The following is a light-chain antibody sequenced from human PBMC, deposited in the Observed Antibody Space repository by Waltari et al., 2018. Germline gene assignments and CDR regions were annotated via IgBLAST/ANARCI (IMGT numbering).Light chain of an antibody. CDR1: SNDVGGYNY. CDR3: SSYTSSTLVV. Sequence: QSALTQPASVSGSPGQSITISCTGTSNDVGGYNYVPWYQQHPGKAPKLMIYDVSNRPSGVSNRFSGSKSGNTASLTISGLQAEDEGNYYCSSYTSSTLVVFGGGTNLTVL. CDR2: DVS. J-gene: IGLJ2*01. V-gene: IGLV2-14*03.